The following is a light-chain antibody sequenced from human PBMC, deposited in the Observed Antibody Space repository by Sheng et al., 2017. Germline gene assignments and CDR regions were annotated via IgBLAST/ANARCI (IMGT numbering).Light chain of an antibody. CDR2: KAS. CDR3: QQYNSYSPA. J-gene: IGKJ2*01. CDR1: QGISTW. V-gene: IGKV1-5*03. Sequence: DIQMTQSPSSVSASVGDRVTMTCRASQGISTWLAWYQQKPGKAPKLLIYKASSLESGVPSRFSGSGSGTEFTLTISSLQPDDFATYYCQQYNSYSPAFGQGTKLEIK.